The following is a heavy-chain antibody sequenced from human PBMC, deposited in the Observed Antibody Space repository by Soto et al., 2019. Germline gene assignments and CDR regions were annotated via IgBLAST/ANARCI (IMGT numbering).Heavy chain of an antibody. V-gene: IGHV1-18*01. CDR2: ISAYNGNT. CDR3: ARDPDYCDSSGYTYYYYGMDV. CDR1: GYTFTSYG. J-gene: IGHJ6*02. D-gene: IGHD3-22*01. Sequence: QVQLVQSGAEVKKPGASVKVSCKASGYTFTSYGISWVRQAPGQGLEWMGWISAYNGNTNYAQKLQGRVTMTTDTSTSTAYMELRSLRSDDTAVYYCARDPDYCDSSGYTYYYYGMDVWGQGTTVTVSS.